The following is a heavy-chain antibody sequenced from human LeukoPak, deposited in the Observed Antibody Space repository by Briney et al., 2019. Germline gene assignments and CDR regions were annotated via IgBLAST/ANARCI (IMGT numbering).Heavy chain of an antibody. Sequence: GGSLRLSCAASGFTFTGYWMHWVRQAPGKGLVWVSRINSDGSSTNYADSVKGRFTISRDNAKNTLYLHMNSLRAEDTAVYYCARAHPVRGQDWGQGTLVTVSS. CDR3: ARAHPVRGQD. D-gene: IGHD3-10*01. J-gene: IGHJ4*02. V-gene: IGHV3-74*01. CDR2: INSDGSST. CDR1: GFTFTGYW.